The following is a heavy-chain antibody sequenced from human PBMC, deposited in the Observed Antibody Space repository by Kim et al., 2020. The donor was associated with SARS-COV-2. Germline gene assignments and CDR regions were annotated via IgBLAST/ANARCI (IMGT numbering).Heavy chain of an antibody. Sequence: ASVKVSCKASGYTFTSYGISWVRQAPGQGLEWMGWISAYNGNTNYAQKLQGRVTMTTDTSTSTAYMELRSLRSDDTAVYYCASYYYGSGSYFGLTAGPFDYWGQGTLVTVSS. V-gene: IGHV1-18*01. CDR1: GYTFTSYG. J-gene: IGHJ4*02. CDR2: ISAYNGNT. CDR3: ASYYYGSGSYFGLTAGPFDY. D-gene: IGHD3-10*01.